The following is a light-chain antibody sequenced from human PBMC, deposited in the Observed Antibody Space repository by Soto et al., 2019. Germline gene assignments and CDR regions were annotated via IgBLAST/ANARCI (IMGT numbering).Light chain of an antibody. CDR2: AAS. CDR3: QQLNSYPLT. CDR1: QGISTF. J-gene: IGKJ5*01. V-gene: IGKV1-9*01. Sequence: DIQVTQSPSFLSASVGDRVTITCRASQGISTFLAWYQQKPGKAPKLLIYAASILQSGVPSRFRGSGSGTDFTLTISRLQPEDFATYFCQQLNSYPLTFGGGTRLEIK.